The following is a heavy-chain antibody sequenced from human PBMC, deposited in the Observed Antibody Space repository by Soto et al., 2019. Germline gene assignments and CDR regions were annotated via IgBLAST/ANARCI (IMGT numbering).Heavy chain of an antibody. Sequence: QVQLVQSGAEVKKPGASVKVSCKASGYMFSTYDINWVRQAPGQGLEWMGWLNPNSGNTGYAQKFQGSVTMTRNTSINTAYMALSSLGSEDTAVYYCARDHRYNWNDEGWFDPWGQGTLVTVSS. V-gene: IGHV1-8*01. CDR1: GYMFSTYD. CDR2: LNPNSGNT. J-gene: IGHJ5*02. CDR3: ARDHRYNWNDEGWFDP. D-gene: IGHD1-20*01.